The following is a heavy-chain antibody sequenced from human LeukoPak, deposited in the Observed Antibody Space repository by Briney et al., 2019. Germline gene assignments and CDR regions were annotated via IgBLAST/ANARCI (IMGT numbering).Heavy chain of an antibody. V-gene: IGHV1-2*02. J-gene: IGHJ3*02. CDR2: INPNSGGT. D-gene: IGHD2-2*02. CDR1: GYTFTGYY. Sequence: ASVKVSCKASGYTFTGYYMHWVRQAPGHGLEWMGWINPNSGGTNYAQRFQGRVTMTRDTSISTAYMELSRLRSDDTAVYYCARERGYCSSSSCYTSDAFDIWGQGTMVTVSS. CDR3: ARERGYCSSSSCYTSDAFDI.